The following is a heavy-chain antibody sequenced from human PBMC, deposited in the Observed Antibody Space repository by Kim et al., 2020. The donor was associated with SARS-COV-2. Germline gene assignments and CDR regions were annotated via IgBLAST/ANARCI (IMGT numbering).Heavy chain of an antibody. D-gene: IGHD3-16*01. Sequence: GGSLRLSCAASGFTFSSYGMHWVRQAPGKGLEWVAVISYDGSNKYYADSVKGRFTISRDNSKNTLYLQMNSLRAEDTAVYYCAREKGRRLGPWAFDIWGQGTMVTVSS. CDR2: ISYDGSNK. V-gene: IGHV3-33*05. CDR1: GFTFSSYG. CDR3: AREKGRRLGPWAFDI. J-gene: IGHJ3*02.